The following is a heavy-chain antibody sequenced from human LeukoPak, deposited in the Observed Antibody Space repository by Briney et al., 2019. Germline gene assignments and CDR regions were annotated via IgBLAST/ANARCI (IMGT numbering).Heavy chain of an antibody. V-gene: IGHV4-34*01. J-gene: IGHJ4*02. CDR1: GGSFSGYY. D-gene: IGHD3-22*01. Sequence: PSETLSLTCAVYGGSFSGYYWSWIRQPPGKGLEWIGEINHSGSTNYNPSLKSRVTISVDTSKNQFSLKLSSVTAADTAVYYCASLEVDDSSGYNHYWGQGTLVTVSS. CDR2: INHSGST. CDR3: ASLEVDDSSGYNHY.